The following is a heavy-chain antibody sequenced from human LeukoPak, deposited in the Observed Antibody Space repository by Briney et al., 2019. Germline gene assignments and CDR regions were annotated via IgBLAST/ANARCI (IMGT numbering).Heavy chain of an antibody. Sequence: GGSLRLSCAASGFTVSSTYMSWVRQAPGKGLEWVSVIYSGGSTYYADSVKGRFTISRDNSRNTLYLQMNSLRAEDTAVYYCARSGLSRFGFWGQGTLVTVSS. V-gene: IGHV3-53*01. D-gene: IGHD2/OR15-2a*01. J-gene: IGHJ4*02. CDR3: ARSGLSRFGF. CDR1: GFTVSSTY. CDR2: IYSGGST.